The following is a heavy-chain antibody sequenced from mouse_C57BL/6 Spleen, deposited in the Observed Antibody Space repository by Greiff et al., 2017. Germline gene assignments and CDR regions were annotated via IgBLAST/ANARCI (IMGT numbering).Heavy chain of an antibody. CDR1: GYAFSSSW. V-gene: IGHV1-82*01. D-gene: IGHD1-1*01. CDR3: ARYVSSCYAMDY. J-gene: IGHJ4*01. Sequence: VQLQQSGPELVKPGASVKISCKASGYAFSSSWMNWVKQRPGKGLEWIGRIYTGDGDTKYNGKFKGKATLTADKSSSTAYMQLSSLTSEDSAVYFCARYVSSCYAMDYWGQGTSVTVSS. CDR2: IYTGDGDT.